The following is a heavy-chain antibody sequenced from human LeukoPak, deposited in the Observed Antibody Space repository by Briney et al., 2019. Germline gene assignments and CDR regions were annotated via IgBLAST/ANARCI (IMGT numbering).Heavy chain of an antibody. Sequence: GASVKVCCKASGYTFTINHIHWVRQAPGQGLEWMGVINPSGGSTTYAQKFQGRVTMTRDTSTNTVYMELSSLRSEDTAVYYCARSFASRGLINYFDYWGQGALVTVFS. D-gene: IGHD2-21*01. CDR1: GYTFTINH. J-gene: IGHJ4*02. CDR3: ARSFASRGLINYFDY. CDR2: INPSGGST. V-gene: IGHV1-46*01.